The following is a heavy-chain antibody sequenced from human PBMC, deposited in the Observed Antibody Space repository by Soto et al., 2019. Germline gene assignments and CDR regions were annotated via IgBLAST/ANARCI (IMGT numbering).Heavy chain of an antibody. CDR2: ISGSGGST. Sequence: EVQLLESGGGLVQPGGSLRLSCAASGFTFSSYAMSWVRQAPGKGLEWVSAISGSGGSTYYADSVKGRFTISRDNSKNTLYLQMNSLRAADTAVHYCAKATIAARPGNWFDPWGQGTLVTVSS. V-gene: IGHV3-23*01. CDR1: GFTFSSYA. J-gene: IGHJ5*02. CDR3: AKATIAARPGNWFDP. D-gene: IGHD6-6*01.